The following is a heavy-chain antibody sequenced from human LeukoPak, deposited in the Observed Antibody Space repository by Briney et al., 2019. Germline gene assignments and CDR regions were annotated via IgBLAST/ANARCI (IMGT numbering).Heavy chain of an antibody. V-gene: IGHV3-23*01. D-gene: IGHD3-9*01. CDR3: AKDWGDILTGFDY. Sequence: GGSLRLSCAASGFTFSSYAMGWVRQAPGKGLEWVSAISGSGGSTYYADSVKGRFTISRDNSKNTLYLQMNSLRAEDTAVYYCAKDWGDILTGFDYWGQGTLVTVSS. CDR1: GFTFSSYA. CDR2: ISGSGGST. J-gene: IGHJ4*02.